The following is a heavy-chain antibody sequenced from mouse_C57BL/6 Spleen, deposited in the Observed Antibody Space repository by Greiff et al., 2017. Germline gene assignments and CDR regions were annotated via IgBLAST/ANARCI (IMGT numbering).Heavy chain of an antibody. CDR3: ARSPLLRGNPYFDY. CDR2: INPNNGGT. J-gene: IGHJ2*01. V-gene: IGHV1-26*01. Sequence: EVQLQQSGPELVKPGASVKISCKASGYTFTDYYMNWVKQSHGKSLEWIGDINPNNGGTSYNQKFKGKATLTVDKSSSTAYMELRSLTSEDSAVYYCARSPLLRGNPYFDYWGQGTTLTVSS. CDR1: GYTFTDYY. D-gene: IGHD2-1*01.